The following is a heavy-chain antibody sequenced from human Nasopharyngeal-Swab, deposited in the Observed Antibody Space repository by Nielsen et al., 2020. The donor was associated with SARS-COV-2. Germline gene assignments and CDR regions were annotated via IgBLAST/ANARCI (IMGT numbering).Heavy chain of an antibody. Sequence: GESLKISCAASGFTFSDYYMSWIRQAPGKGLEWDSYISSSGSTIYYADSVKGRFTISRDNAKNSLYLQMNSLRAEDTAVYYCARESARLLWFGSSSFDAFDIWGQGTMVTVSS. CDR1: GFTFSDYY. V-gene: IGHV3-11*04. CDR2: ISSSGSTI. CDR3: ARESARLLWFGSSSFDAFDI. D-gene: IGHD3-10*01. J-gene: IGHJ3*02.